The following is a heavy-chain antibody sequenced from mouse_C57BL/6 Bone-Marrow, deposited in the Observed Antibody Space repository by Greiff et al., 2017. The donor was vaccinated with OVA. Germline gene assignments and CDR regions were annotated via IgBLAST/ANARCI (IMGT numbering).Heavy chain of an antibody. J-gene: IGHJ1*03. CDR1: GFSLTSYG. V-gene: IGHV2-5*01. CDR3: AKNPDGYPYWYFDV. D-gene: IGHD2-3*01. Sequence: VMLVESGPGLVQPSQSLSITCTVSGFSLTSYGVHWVRQSPGKGLEWLGVIWRGGSTDYNAAFMSRLSITKDNSKSQVFFKMNSLQADDTAIYYCAKNPDGYPYWYFDVWGTGTTVTVSS. CDR2: IWRGGST.